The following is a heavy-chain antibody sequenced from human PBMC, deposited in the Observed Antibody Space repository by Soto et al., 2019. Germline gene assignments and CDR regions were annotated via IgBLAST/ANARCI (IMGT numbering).Heavy chain of an antibody. CDR1: GFTFSSYG. CDR2: ISYDGSNK. V-gene: IGHV3-30*18. D-gene: IGHD5-12*01. J-gene: IGHJ4*02. Sequence: QVQLVESGGGVVQPGRSLRLSCAASGFTFSSYGMHWVRQAPGKGLEWVAVISYDGSNKYYADSVKGRFTISRDNSKNTLYLQMNSLRAEDRAVYYCAKDKTDSGYDYYFDYWGQGTLVTVSS. CDR3: AKDKTDSGYDYYFDY.